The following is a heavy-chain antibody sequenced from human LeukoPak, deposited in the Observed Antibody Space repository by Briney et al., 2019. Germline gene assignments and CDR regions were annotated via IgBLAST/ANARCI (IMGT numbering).Heavy chain of an antibody. CDR1: GGSFSGYY. CDR2: INHSGST. CDR3: ARGTHYPHYYMDV. V-gene: IGHV4-34*01. Sequence: PSETLSLTCAVYGGSFSGYYWSWIRQPPGKGLEWIGEINHSGSTNYNPSLKSRVTISVDTSKNQFSLQLNSVTPEDTAVYYCARGTHYPHYYMDVWGKGTTVTVSS. J-gene: IGHJ6*03. D-gene: IGHD1-26*01.